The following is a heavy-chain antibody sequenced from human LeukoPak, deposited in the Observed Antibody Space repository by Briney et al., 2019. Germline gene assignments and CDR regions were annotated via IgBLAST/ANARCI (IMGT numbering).Heavy chain of an antibody. CDR2: IRQDGNVK. CDR3: ARWSHDSSGYYWISS. D-gene: IGHD3-22*01. J-gene: IGHJ5*02. CDR1: GFTFDSHW. Sequence: GESLRLSCATSGFTFDSHWMTWVRQGPGKGLQWVASIRQDGNVKYYVDSVQGRFTISRDNAMNSLYLQMNSLRAEDTAVYYCARWSHDSSGYYWISSWGQGTLVTVSS. V-gene: IGHV3-7*01.